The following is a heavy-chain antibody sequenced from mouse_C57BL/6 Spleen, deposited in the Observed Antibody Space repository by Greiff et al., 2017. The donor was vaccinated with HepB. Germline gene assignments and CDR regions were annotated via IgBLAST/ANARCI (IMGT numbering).Heavy chain of an antibody. V-gene: IGHV1-7*01. D-gene: IGHD2-4*01. CDR3: ANDDYAFDY. Sequence: VQLQQSGAELVKPGASVKLSCKASGYTFTSYWMNWVKQRPGQGLEWIGYINPSSGYTKYNQKFKDKATLTTDKSSSTAYMQLSSLTDEDSAVYYCANDDYAFDYWGQGTTVTVSS. CDR1: GYTFTSYW. CDR2: INPSSGYT. J-gene: IGHJ2*01.